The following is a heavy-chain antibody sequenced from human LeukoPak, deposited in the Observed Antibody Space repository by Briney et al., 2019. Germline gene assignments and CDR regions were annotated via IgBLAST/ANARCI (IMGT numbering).Heavy chain of an antibody. CDR3: ASYRVSHGMDV. Sequence: PGGSLRLSCAASGFTFSTYWMAWVRQAPGKGLEWVANIKGDGSEKYHGDSVTGRFTISRDNAKNSLYLQMNSLRAEDTAIYYCASYRVSHGMDVWGQGTTDTVSS. J-gene: IGHJ6*02. D-gene: IGHD1-26*01. V-gene: IGHV3-7*01. CDR1: GFTFSTYW. CDR2: IKGDGSEK.